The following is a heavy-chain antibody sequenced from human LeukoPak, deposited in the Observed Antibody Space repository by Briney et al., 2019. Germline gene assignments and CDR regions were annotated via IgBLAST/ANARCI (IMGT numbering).Heavy chain of an antibody. V-gene: IGHV1-8*02. Sequence: ASVKVSCKASGGTFSSYAISWVRQAPGQGLEWMGWMNPNSGNTGYAQKFQGRVTMTRNTSISTAYMELSSLRSEDTAVYFCARDCSGASCSLDYWGQGTLVTVSS. CDR2: MNPNSGNT. CDR3: ARDCSGASCSLDY. CDR1: GGTFSSYA. D-gene: IGHD2-15*01. J-gene: IGHJ4*02.